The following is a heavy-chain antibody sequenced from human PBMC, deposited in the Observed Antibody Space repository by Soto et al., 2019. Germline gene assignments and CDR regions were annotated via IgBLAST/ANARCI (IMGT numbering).Heavy chain of an antibody. Sequence: GGSLRLSCAASGFTFSSYAMSWVRQAPGKGLEWVSAISGSGGSTYYADSVKGRFTISRDNSKNALYLQMNSLRAEDTAVYYCGAVIAYSSSWTRTPYYYYYGMDVWGQGTTVTVSS. V-gene: IGHV3-23*01. CDR2: ISGSGGST. D-gene: IGHD6-13*01. CDR1: GFTFSSYA. J-gene: IGHJ6*02. CDR3: GAVIAYSSSWTRTPYYYYYGMDV.